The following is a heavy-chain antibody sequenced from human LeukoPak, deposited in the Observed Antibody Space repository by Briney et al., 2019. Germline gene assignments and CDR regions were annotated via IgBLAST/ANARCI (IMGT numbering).Heavy chain of an antibody. Sequence: GGSLRLSCAASGFTFSTYWMHWVRQAPGKGLVWVSRIKSDGSTNYSDSVKGRFTISRDNANNTLSLQMNSLRPEDTGVYYCARAPSEIGGYYPEYFRHWGQGTLVTVSS. D-gene: IGHD3-3*01. V-gene: IGHV3-74*01. CDR3: ARAPSEIGGYYPEYFRH. CDR2: IKSDGST. CDR1: GFTFSTYW. J-gene: IGHJ1*01.